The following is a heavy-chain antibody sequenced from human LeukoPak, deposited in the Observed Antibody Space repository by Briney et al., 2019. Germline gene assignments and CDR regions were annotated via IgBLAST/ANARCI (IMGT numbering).Heavy chain of an antibody. CDR1: GFTFSDYW. J-gene: IGHJ5*02. CDR3: ARDTLSWFDP. V-gene: IGHV3-7*01. D-gene: IGHD2/OR15-2a*01. Sequence: AGGSLRLSCAASGFTFSDYWMTWVRQAPGKGLEWVANIKPDGSEKYYVDSVRGRFTISRDNAKNSLYLQMNSLRVEDTAVYYCARDTLSWFDPWGQGTLVTVSS. CDR2: IKPDGSEK.